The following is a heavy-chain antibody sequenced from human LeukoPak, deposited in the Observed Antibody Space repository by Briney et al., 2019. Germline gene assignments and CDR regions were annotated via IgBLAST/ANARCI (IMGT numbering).Heavy chain of an antibody. CDR1: AGSFSGYY. J-gene: IGHJ4*02. CDR2: INHSGST. CDR3: ARANYNWNYWDY. D-gene: IGHD1-20*01. Sequence: SETLSLTCPVYAGSFSGYYWSWIRQPPGKGLEWIGEINHSGSTNYNPSLKSRVTVSVDTSKNQFSLKLSSVTAADTAVYYCARANYNWNYWDYWGQGTLVTVSS. V-gene: IGHV4-34*01.